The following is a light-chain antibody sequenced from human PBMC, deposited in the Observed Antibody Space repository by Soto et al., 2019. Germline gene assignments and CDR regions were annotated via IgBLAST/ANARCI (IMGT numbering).Light chain of an antibody. Sequence: EIVLTQSPGTLSLSPWERATLSCRASQSVSSSYLGWYQQKPGQAPRLLIYGASSRATGIPDRFIGSGSGTDFTLHISSLEPEDFAVYYCQQYGSSSPITFGQGTRLEIK. CDR3: QQYGSSSPIT. J-gene: IGKJ5*01. V-gene: IGKV3-20*01. CDR2: GAS. CDR1: QSVSSSY.